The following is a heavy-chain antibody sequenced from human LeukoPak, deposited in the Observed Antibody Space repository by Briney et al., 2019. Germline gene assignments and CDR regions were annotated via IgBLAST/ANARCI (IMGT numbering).Heavy chain of an antibody. V-gene: IGHV1-69*05. CDR3: ARSSYSSGSPDY. CDR1: GGTFSSYA. D-gene: IGHD6-19*01. Sequence: SVKVSCKASGGTFSSYAISWVRQAPGQGLEWMGGIIPIFGTANYAQKFQGRVTMTRNTSISTAYMELSSLRSEDTAVYYCARSSYSSGSPDYWGQGTLVTVSS. CDR2: IIPIFGTA. J-gene: IGHJ4*02.